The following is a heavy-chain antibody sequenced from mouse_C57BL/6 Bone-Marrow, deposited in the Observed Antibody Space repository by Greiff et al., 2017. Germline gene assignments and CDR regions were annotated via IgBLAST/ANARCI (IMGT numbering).Heavy chain of an antibody. Sequence: EVMLVESGGGLVKPGGSLKLSCAASGFTFSSYTMSWVRQTPEKRLEWVATISGGGGNTYYPDSVKGRFTISRDNAKNTLYLQMSSLRSEDAALYYCARHYYYGSSYFAYWGQGTLVTVSA. V-gene: IGHV5-9*01. CDR2: ISGGGGNT. CDR3: ARHYYYGSSYFAY. D-gene: IGHD1-1*01. CDR1: GFTFSSYT. J-gene: IGHJ3*01.